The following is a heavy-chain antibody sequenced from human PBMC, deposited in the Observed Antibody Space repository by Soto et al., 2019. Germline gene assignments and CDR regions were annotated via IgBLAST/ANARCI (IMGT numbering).Heavy chain of an antibody. J-gene: IGHJ6*02. V-gene: IGHV1-46*01. CDR2: INPSGGST. CDR3: ARDPRTMVRGVSSYCGMDV. Sequence: ASVKVSCKASGYTFTSYYMHWVRQAPGQGLEWMGIINPSGGSTSYAQKFQGRVTMTRDTSTSTVYMELSSLRSEDTAVYYCARDPRTMVRGVSSYCGMDVWGQGTTVTVSS. CDR1: GYTFTSYY. D-gene: IGHD3-10*01.